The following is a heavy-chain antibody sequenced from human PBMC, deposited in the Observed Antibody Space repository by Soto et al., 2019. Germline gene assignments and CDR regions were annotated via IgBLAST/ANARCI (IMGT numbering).Heavy chain of an antibody. D-gene: IGHD2-15*01. CDR1: GGSISSYY. CDR3: ARLGWTNMDV. CDR2: IYYSGST. J-gene: IGHJ6*03. V-gene: IGHV4-59*08. Sequence: SATLSLTCTVSGGSISSYYWSWIRQPPGKGLEWIGYIYYSGSTNYNPSLKSRVTISVDTSKNQFSLKLSSVTAADTAVYYCARLGWTNMDVWGKGTTVTVSS.